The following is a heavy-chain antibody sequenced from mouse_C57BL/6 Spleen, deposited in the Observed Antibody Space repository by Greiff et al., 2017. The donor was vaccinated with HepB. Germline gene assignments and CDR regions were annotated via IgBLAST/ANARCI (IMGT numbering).Heavy chain of an antibody. J-gene: IGHJ1*03. V-gene: IGHV1-69*01. Sequence: QVQLQQSGAELVMPGASVKLSCKASGYTFTSYWMHWVKQRPGQGLEWIGEIDPSDSYTNYNQKFKGKSTLTVDKSSSTAYMQLSSLTSEDSAVYYCARGWLLERYFDVWGTGTTVTVSS. D-gene: IGHD2-3*01. CDR3: ARGWLLERYFDV. CDR1: GYTFTSYW. CDR2: IDPSDSYT.